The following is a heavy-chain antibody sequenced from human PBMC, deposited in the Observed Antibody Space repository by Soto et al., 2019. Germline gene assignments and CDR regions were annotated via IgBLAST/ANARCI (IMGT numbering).Heavy chain of an antibody. CDR3: VRGDGDRYDGHGYLGRP. J-gene: IGHJ5*02. D-gene: IGHD2-21*01. V-gene: IGHV3-74*01. CDR2: MNMDGSRT. CDR1: GFTFSIYW. Sequence: EVQLVESGGGLVQPGGSLRLSCAASGFTFSIYWMHWVRQAPGKGLVWVSRMNMDGSRTSYADFAKGRFTISRDDAKSTVYLQMSNLRAEDTAVYYCVRGDGDRYDGHGYLGRPWGQGTLVTVSS.